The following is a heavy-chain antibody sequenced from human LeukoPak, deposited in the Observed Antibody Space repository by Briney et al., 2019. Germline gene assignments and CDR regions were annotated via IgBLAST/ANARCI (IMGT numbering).Heavy chain of an antibody. CDR2: IYYSGST. CDR3: ARNIVAGADYYYYGMDV. Sequence: SETLSLTCTVSGCSISSGGYYWSWIRQHPGKGLEWIGYIYYSGSTYYKPSLKSRVTISVDTSKNQFSQKLSSVTAADTAVYYCARNIVAGADYYYYGMDVWGQGTTVTVSS. D-gene: IGHD5-12*01. J-gene: IGHJ6*02. CDR1: GCSISSGGYY. V-gene: IGHV4-31*03.